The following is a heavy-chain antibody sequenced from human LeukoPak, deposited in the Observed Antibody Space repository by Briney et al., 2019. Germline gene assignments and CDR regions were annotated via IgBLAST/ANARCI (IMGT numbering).Heavy chain of an antibody. CDR2: ISGSGGST. D-gene: IGHD2-2*02. CDR3: ANLRPIYLYFDP. J-gene: IGHJ5*02. Sequence: RLSCAASGFTFSSYAMSWVRQAPGKGLEWVSAISGSGGSTYYADSVKGRSTISRDNSKKTLYLQMNSLRAEDTAVYYCANLRPIYLYFDPWGQGTLVTVSS. V-gene: IGHV3-23*01. CDR1: GFTFSSYA.